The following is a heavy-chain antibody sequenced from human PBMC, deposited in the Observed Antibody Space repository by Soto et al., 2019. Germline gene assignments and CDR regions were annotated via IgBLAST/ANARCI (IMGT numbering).Heavy chain of an antibody. CDR3: ARARLSNGDPNIYFFYGLDV. Sequence: QVQLVQSGAEVKRPGSSVKVSCKASGDMFRNSAFTWVRQAPGQGLAWMGAIIPLFRKTNVAQNFQGRVTFTADESTSSLYMEASSLTSEDTAVYYCARARLSNGDPNIYFFYGLDVWGQGTTITVSS. CDR2: IIPLFRKT. CDR1: GDMFRNSA. V-gene: IGHV1-69*01. D-gene: IGHD3-10*01. J-gene: IGHJ6*02.